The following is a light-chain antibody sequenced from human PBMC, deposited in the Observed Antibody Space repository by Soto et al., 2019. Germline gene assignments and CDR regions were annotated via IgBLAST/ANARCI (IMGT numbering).Light chain of an antibody. Sequence: QSALTQPASVSGSPGQSITLSCTGTSSDIGGYNLVSWYQQHPGKAPKLMIYEVTKRPSGVSHRFSGSRSGSTASLTISGLQAEDEADYYCCSYAHISVIFGGGTKLTVL. V-gene: IGLV2-23*02. CDR3: CSYAHISVI. J-gene: IGLJ2*01. CDR2: EVT. CDR1: SSDIGGYNL.